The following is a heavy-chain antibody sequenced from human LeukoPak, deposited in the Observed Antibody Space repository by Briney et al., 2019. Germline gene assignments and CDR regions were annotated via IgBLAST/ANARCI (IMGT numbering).Heavy chain of an antibody. J-gene: IGHJ5*02. CDR1: GGSISGSSYF. D-gene: IGHD3-16*01. Sequence: SETLSLTCTVSGGSISGSSYFWGWLRQPPGKGLEWIGSIYYSGSTYYNPSLKSRVTISVDTSKNQFSLKLSSVTAADTALYYCARHYGPWGQGTLVTVSS. V-gene: IGHV4-39*01. CDR2: IYYSGST. CDR3: ARHYGP.